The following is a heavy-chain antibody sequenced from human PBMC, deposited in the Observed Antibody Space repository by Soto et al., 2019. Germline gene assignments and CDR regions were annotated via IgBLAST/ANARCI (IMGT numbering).Heavy chain of an antibody. Sequence: QVQLVQSGAEVKKPGASVKVSCKASGYTFTSYGISWVRQAPGQGLEWMGWNSAYNGNTNYAQKLQGRVTMTTVTSTSTAYMELRSLRSDDTAVYYCARVISRIQLWADLAYWGQGTLVTVSS. CDR3: ARVISRIQLWADLAY. CDR2: NSAYNGNT. J-gene: IGHJ4*02. CDR1: GYTFTSYG. D-gene: IGHD5-18*01. V-gene: IGHV1-18*01.